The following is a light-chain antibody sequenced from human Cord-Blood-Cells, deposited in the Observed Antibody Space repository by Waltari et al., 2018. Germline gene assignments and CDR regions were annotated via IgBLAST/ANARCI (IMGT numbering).Light chain of an antibody. CDR2: AAS. J-gene: IGKJ1*01. CDR1: QGISSY. CDR3: QQLNSYPVT. Sequence: DIQLTQSPSFLSASVGDRVTITCRASQGISSYLAWYQQKPGKAPKLLIYAASPLQSGVPSRFSGSGSGTEFTLTISILQPEDFATYYCQQLNSYPVTFGQGTKVEIK. V-gene: IGKV1-9*01.